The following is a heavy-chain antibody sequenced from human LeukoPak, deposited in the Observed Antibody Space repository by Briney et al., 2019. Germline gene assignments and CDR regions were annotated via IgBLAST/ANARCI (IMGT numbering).Heavy chain of an antibody. CDR1: GFTFSTYW. D-gene: IGHD2-2*01. J-gene: IGHJ5*02. V-gene: IGHV4-34*01. CDR3: ARPGYCSSTSCAWFDP. CDR2: INHSGST. Sequence: GSLRLSCAASGFTFSTYWMSWIRQPPGKGLEWIGEINHSGSTNYNPSLKSRVTISVDTSKNQFSLKLSSVTAADTAVYYCARPGYCSSTSCAWFDPWGQGTLVTVSS.